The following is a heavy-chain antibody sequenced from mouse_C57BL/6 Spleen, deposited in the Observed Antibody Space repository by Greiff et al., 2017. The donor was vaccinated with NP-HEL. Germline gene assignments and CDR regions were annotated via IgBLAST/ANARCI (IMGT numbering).Heavy chain of an antibody. CDR3: TRWGLLPYAMDY. Sequence: QVQLQQSGAELVRPGASVTLSCKASGYTFTDYEMHWVKQTPVHGLEWIGAIDPETGGTAYNQKFKGKAILTADKSSSTAYMELRSLTSEDSAVYYCTRWGLLPYAMDYWGQGTSVTVSS. J-gene: IGHJ4*01. D-gene: IGHD2-3*01. CDR2: IDPETGGT. V-gene: IGHV1-15*01. CDR1: GYTFTDYE.